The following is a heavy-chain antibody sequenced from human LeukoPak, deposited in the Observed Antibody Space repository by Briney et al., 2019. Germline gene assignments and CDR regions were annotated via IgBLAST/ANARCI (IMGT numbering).Heavy chain of an antibody. V-gene: IGHV3-48*04. CDR3: ARDRHCSGESCYGA. D-gene: IGHD2-15*01. CDR1: GFTFSSYS. J-gene: IGHJ4*02. CDR2: ISSSSSTI. Sequence: GGSLRLSCAASGFTFSSYSMNWVRQAPGKGLEWVSYISSSSSTIYYADSVKGRFTISRDNSKNTLYLQMNSLRAEDTAVYYCARDRHCSGESCYGAWGKGTLVTVSS.